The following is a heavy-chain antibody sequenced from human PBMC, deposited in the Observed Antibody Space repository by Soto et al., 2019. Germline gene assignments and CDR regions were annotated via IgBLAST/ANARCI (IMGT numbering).Heavy chain of an antibody. CDR1: GFTFSSYA. CDR2: ISGSGGST. CDR3: AKWYSSSWYDFYYYYYMDV. J-gene: IGHJ6*03. V-gene: IGHV3-23*01. Sequence: EVQLLESGGGLVQPGGSLRLSCAGSGFTFSSYAMGWVRQAPGKGLEWVSAISGSGGSTYYADSVKGRFTIYRNNSKNTLYLQMNSLRAEDTAVYHCAKWYSSSWYDFYYYYYMDVWGKGTTVTVSS. D-gene: IGHD6-13*01.